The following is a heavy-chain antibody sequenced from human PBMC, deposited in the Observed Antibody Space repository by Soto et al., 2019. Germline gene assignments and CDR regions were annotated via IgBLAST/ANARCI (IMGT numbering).Heavy chain of an antibody. J-gene: IGHJ4*02. CDR2: ISSSGSTA. D-gene: IGHD3-10*01. CDR1: GFTFSRFE. V-gene: IGHV3-48*03. Sequence: GGSLRLSCAASGFTFSRFELHWVRQAPGKGLEWISYISSSGSTAYYASSVEGRFTISRGNANNSVYLQMDSLRAEDTALYYCTRAAWFPYLSFYWGQGALVTVSS. CDR3: TRAAWFPYLSFY.